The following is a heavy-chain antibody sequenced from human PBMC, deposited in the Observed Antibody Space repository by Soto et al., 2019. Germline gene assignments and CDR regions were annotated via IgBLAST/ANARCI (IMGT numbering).Heavy chain of an antibody. Sequence: QVQLVQSGAEVKKPGASVKVSCKASGYTFTSYGISWVRQAPGQGLEWMGWISTYNGNTKYAQKLQGRVTMTTGTSAGPAYMALRSLGSADTAVYYGARDRGYVSDGYSDLWGRGTLVTFSS. D-gene: IGHD5-12*01. J-gene: IGHJ2*01. CDR3: ARDRGYVSDGYSDL. CDR2: ISTYNGNT. CDR1: GYTFTSYG. V-gene: IGHV1-18*01.